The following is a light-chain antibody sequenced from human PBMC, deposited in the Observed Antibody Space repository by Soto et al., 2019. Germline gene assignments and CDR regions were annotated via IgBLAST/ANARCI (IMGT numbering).Light chain of an antibody. Sequence: DIQMTQSPSTLSASVGDRVTITCRASQSISTHLAWYQQKPGKAPKLLISKASSLETGVPSRFSGSGSGTEFTLTISSLQPDDFATYYCQQSYSTPTFGPGTRWIS. CDR3: QQSYSTPT. V-gene: IGKV1-5*03. J-gene: IGKJ3*01. CDR2: KAS. CDR1: QSISTH.